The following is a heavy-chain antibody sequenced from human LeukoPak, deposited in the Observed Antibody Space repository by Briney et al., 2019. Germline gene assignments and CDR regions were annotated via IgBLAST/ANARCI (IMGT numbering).Heavy chain of an antibody. V-gene: IGHV3-21*01. J-gene: IGHJ5*02. Sequence: PGGSLRLSCAASGFTLSSYSMNWVRQAPGKGLEWVSSISGSSSYIYYADSVKGRFTISRDNVKNSLHLQMNSLRAEDTAVYYCARIPNSANFPNCLDPWGHGTLVTVSS. CDR2: ISGSSSYI. CDR1: GFTLSSYS. CDR3: ARIPNSANFPNCLDP. D-gene: IGHD4/OR15-4a*01.